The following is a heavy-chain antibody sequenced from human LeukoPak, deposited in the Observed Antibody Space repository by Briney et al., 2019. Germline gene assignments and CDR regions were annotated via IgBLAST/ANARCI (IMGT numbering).Heavy chain of an antibody. CDR3: SRVGVRYRSSATFDN. CDR1: GFSFNSYS. CDR2: ISSSSSYI. D-gene: IGHD6-6*01. J-gene: IGHJ4*03. Sequence: GGSLRLSCPASGFSFNSYSMNWVRQAPGEGLEWVSSISSSSSYIYYEDSAKGRFTISTDNAKNSLSLHTNIQRADDTPVGQLSRVGVRYRSSATFDNWGQGTLVTVSS. V-gene: IGHV3-21*01.